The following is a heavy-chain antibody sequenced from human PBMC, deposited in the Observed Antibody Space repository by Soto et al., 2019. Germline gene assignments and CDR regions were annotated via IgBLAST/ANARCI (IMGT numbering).Heavy chain of an antibody. CDR2: ISGGGDNT. J-gene: IGHJ6*02. D-gene: IGHD5-12*01. CDR3: AKDFSDIVATISVYYYYYGMDV. Sequence: GGSLRLSCAASGFTFNNYGMSWVRQAPGEALEWVSTISGGGDNTHYADSVNGRFTISRDNSKNTLYLQMNSLRAEDTAVYCCAKDFSDIVATISVYYYYYGMDVWGQGTTVTVSS. CDR1: GFTFNNYG. V-gene: IGHV3-23*01.